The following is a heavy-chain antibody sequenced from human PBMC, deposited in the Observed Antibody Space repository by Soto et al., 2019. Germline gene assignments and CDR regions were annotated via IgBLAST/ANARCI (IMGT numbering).Heavy chain of an antibody. D-gene: IGHD3-3*01. CDR3: ATEGMIFGVAHENLIDY. J-gene: IGHJ4*02. CDR1: GYTLTELS. V-gene: IGHV1-24*01. Sequence: ASVKVSCKVSGYTLTELSMHWVRQAPGKGLEWMGGFDPEDGETIYAQKFQGRVTMTEDTSTDTAYMELSSLRSEDTAVYYCATEGMIFGVAHENLIDYWGQGTLVTVSS. CDR2: FDPEDGET.